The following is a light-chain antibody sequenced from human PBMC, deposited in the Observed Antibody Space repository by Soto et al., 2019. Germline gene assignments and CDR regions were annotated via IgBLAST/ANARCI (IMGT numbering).Light chain of an antibody. V-gene: IGKV1-5*01. J-gene: IGKJ4*01. CDR1: QNIRSW. CDR3: QQYDEYPLT. Sequence: DIQMTQSPSTLSASVGDRVTITCRASQNIRSWLAWYQQRPGKVPNLLIWDTSKLQSGVPSRCSGSGSGTEFTLTIASLQRDDFATYWCQQYDEYPLTFGGGTKVEL. CDR2: DTS.